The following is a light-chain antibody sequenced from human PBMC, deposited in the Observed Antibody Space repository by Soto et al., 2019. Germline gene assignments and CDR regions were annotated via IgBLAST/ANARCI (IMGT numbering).Light chain of an antibody. CDR3: QQSFT. V-gene: IGKV1-5*03. CDR1: QSISSW. Sequence: DIQITQSPSTLSASVGDRVTITCRASQSISSWLAWYQQKPGKAPKLLIYKPSSLESGVPSRFSGSGSGTEFTVPISSLQPEDFATFVSQQSFTFSPGTNVDIK. J-gene: IGKJ3*01. CDR2: KPS.